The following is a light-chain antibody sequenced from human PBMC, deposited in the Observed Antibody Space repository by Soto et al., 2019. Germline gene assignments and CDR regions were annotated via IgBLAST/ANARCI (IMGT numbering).Light chain of an antibody. V-gene: IGLV2-14*01. J-gene: IGLJ1*01. Sequence: QSALTQSASVSGSPGQSITMSCTGTSSDVGGYNYVSWYQQHPGKAPKLMIYEVSNRPSGVSNRFSGSKSGNTASLTISGLQAEDEADYYCSSYTSSSTLYVFGTGTKLTVL. CDR1: SSDVGGYNY. CDR3: SSYTSSSTLYV. CDR2: EVS.